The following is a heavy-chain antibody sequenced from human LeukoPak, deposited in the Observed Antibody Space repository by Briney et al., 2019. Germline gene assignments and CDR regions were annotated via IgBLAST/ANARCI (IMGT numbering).Heavy chain of an antibody. Sequence: RSLRLSCAASGFTFSSYGMHWVRQAPGKGLEWVAVIWYDGSNKYYADSVKGRFTISRDNSKNTLYLQMNSLRAEDTAVYYCAGDGLYCSSTSCYTPPFDYWGQGTLVTVSS. D-gene: IGHD2-2*02. CDR1: GFTFSSYG. CDR3: AGDGLYCSSTSCYTPPFDY. J-gene: IGHJ4*02. CDR2: IWYDGSNK. V-gene: IGHV3-33*01.